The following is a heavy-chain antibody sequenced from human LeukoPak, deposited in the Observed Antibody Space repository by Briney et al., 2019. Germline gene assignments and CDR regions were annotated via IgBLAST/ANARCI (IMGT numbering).Heavy chain of an antibody. CDR2: ISYSGST. CDR1: GDSISNFY. D-gene: IGHD5-18*01. J-gene: IGHJ4*02. V-gene: IGHV4-59*01. CDR3: ARGGDVDTAMAIDY. Sequence: SETLSLTCTVSGDSISNFYWSWIRQPPGRGLEWIGYISYSGSTNYNPSLKSRVTISVDTSKNQFSLKLSSVTAADTAVYYCARGGDVDTAMAIDYWGQGTLVTVSS.